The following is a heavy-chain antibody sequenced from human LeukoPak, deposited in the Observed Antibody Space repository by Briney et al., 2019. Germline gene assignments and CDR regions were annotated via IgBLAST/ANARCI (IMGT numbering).Heavy chain of an antibody. D-gene: IGHD3-10*01. V-gene: IGHV3-74*01. J-gene: IGHJ5*02. CDR1: GFAFSSYW. CDR3: ARDVNYYGSGSLNWFDP. Sequence: GGSLRLSCAASGFAFSSYWMHWVRQAPGKGLVWVSRINSDGSGTSYADSVKGRFTISRDNAKNTLYLQMNSLRAEDTAVYYCARDVNYYGSGSLNWFDPWGQGTLVTVSS. CDR2: INSDGSGT.